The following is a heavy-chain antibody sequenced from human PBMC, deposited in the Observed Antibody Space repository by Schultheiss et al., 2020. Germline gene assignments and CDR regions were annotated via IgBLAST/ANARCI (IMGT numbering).Heavy chain of an antibody. Sequence: GGSLRLSCAGSGFTFSSYGMHWVRQAPGKGLEWVAVILYDGSNKYYAGSVKGRFTISRDNSKNTLYLQMNSLRAEDTAVYYCARGVEMATIDYWGQGTLVTVSS. V-gene: IGHV3-30*03. CDR3: ARGVEMATIDY. J-gene: IGHJ4*02. CDR1: GFTFSSYG. D-gene: IGHD5-24*01. CDR2: ILYDGSNK.